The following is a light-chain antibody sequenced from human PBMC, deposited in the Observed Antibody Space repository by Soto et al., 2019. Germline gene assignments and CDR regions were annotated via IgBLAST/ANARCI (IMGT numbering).Light chain of an antibody. CDR1: QSFRGL. V-gene: IGKV3-11*01. CDR2: DAY. J-gene: IGKJ1*01. CDR3: QQYDDWPRT. Sequence: EVVLTQSPVTLSLSPGERATLSCRASQSFRGLLAWYQQKPGQAPRLLIYDAYNRATGIPPRFSGSGSGTDFTLTISSLKSEDFAVYYCQQYDDWPRTFGQGTKVDIK.